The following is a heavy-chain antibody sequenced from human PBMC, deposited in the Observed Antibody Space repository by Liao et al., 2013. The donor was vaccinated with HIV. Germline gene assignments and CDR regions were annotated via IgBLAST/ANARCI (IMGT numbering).Heavy chain of an antibody. CDR3: ARGQGDYFDY. V-gene: IGHV4-34*02. CDR2: IQHSGTT. Sequence: QVQLQQWGAGLLKPSETLSLTCAVSGGSFSGYYWTWIRQPPGRGLEWIGEIQHSGTTNYNPSLKSRVTISVDTSKSQFSLNLNSVTAADTAVYYCARGQGDYFDYWGQGTLVTVSS. D-gene: IGHD3-16*01. CDR1: GGSFSGYY. J-gene: IGHJ4*02.